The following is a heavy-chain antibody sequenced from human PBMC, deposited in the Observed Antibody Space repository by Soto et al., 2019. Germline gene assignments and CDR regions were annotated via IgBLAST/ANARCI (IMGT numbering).Heavy chain of an antibody. D-gene: IGHD7-27*01. J-gene: IGHJ6*02. V-gene: IGHV3-33*01. Sequence: GGSLRLSCAASGFTFSSYGMHWVRQAPGKGLEWVAVIWYDGSNKYYADSVKGRFTISRDNSKNTLYLQMNSLRAEDTAVYYCAREPGWGYYCYYGMDVWGQGTTVTVSS. CDR2: IWYDGSNK. CDR3: AREPGWGYYCYYGMDV. CDR1: GFTFSSYG.